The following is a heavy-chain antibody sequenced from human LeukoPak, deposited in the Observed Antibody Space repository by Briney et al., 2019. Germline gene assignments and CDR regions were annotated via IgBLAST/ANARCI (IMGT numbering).Heavy chain of an antibody. CDR2: IYYSGSA. J-gene: IGHJ4*02. CDR3: AKSGGYGLIDY. D-gene: IGHD1-26*01. V-gene: IGHV4-39*01. CDR1: GASISGSGFY. Sequence: PSETLSLTCTVSGASISGSGFYWGWIRQPPGKGLEWIGNIYYSGSAYYNASLESRVTISIDTSKNQFSLKLNSVTAADTAMYYCAKSGGYGLIDYWGQGTLVTVSS.